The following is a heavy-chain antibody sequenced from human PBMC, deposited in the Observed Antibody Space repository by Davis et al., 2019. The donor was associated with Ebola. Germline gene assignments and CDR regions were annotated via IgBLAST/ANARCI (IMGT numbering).Heavy chain of an antibody. CDR2: ISYDGSNK. CDR1: GFTFSSYA. D-gene: IGHD6-19*01. Sequence: PGGSLRLSCAASGFTFSSYAMHWVRQAPGKGLEWVAVISYDGSNKYYADSVKGRFTISRDNSKNTLYLQMNSLRAEDTAVYYCARKRAAVAGDDAFDIWGQGTMVTVSS. V-gene: IGHV3-30-3*01. CDR3: ARKRAAVAGDDAFDI. J-gene: IGHJ3*02.